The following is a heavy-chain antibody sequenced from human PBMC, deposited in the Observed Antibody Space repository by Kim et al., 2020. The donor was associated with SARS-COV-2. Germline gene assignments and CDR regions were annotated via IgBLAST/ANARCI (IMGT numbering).Heavy chain of an antibody. CDR3: ARVHTSSWEIDY. CDR1: GYSITRGYY. V-gene: IGHV4-38-2*02. CDR2: LFHSGST. D-gene: IGHD6-13*01. J-gene: IGHJ4*02. Sequence: SETLSLTCSVSGYSITRGYYWAWIRQPPGKGLQWIGNLFHSGSTYYTPSLKSRVTTSLDTSRNQFSLNLSSVTVADTAEYYCARVHTSSWEIDYWGQG.